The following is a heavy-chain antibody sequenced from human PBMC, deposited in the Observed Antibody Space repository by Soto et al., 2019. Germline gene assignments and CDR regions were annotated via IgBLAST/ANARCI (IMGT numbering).Heavy chain of an antibody. CDR2: IIPILGIA. CDR1: GGTFSSYT. D-gene: IGHD2-21*02. CDR3: ASPYGGNSEDYYYGMDV. Sequence: QVQLVQSGAEVKKPGSSVKVSCKASGGTFSSYTISWVRQAPGQGLEWKGRIIPILGIANYAQKFQGRVTITADKSTSTAYMELSSLRSEDTAVYYCASPYGGNSEDYYYGMDVWGQGTTVTVSS. V-gene: IGHV1-69*02. J-gene: IGHJ6*02.